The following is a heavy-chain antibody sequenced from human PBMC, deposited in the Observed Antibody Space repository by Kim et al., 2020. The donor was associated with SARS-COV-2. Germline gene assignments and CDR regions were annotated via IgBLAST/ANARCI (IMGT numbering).Heavy chain of an antibody. Sequence: SETLSLTCTVSGGSISSSSYYWGWIRQPPGKGLEWIGTIYYSGTTYYNPSLKSRVTISVDTSKNQFSLKLSSVTAADTAVYYCARHWGYCGGDCYLYYFDYGGQGTLGTVSS. J-gene: IGHJ4*02. CDR2: IYYSGTT. CDR1: GGSISSSSYY. D-gene: IGHD2-21*02. CDR3: ARHWGYCGGDCYLYYFDY. V-gene: IGHV4-39*01.